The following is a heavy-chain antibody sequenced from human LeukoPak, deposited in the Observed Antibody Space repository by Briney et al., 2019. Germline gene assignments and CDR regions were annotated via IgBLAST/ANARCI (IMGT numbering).Heavy chain of an antibody. Sequence: SQTLTLTCTVSSASISSGNYYWSWIRQPAGKGLEWIGRIYTSGSTNYNPSLKSRVTISLDTSKNQLSLKLSSVTAAETAVYFCAREEVWGVIGGNYMDVWGKGTTVTVSS. CDR2: IYTSGST. CDR1: SASISSGNYY. V-gene: IGHV4-61*02. CDR3: AREEVWGVIGGNYMDV. D-gene: IGHD3-10*01. J-gene: IGHJ6*03.